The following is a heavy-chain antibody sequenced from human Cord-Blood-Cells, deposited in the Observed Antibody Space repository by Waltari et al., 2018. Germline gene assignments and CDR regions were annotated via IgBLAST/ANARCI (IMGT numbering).Heavy chain of an antibody. CDR3: ARTYYDFWSGYYKGGSYYYYYMDV. D-gene: IGHD3-3*01. CDR1: GGSFSGYY. CDR2: INHSGST. Sequence: QMQLQQWGAGLLKPSETLSLTCAVYGGSFSGYYWSWIRQPPGKGLEWIGEINHSGSTNYNPSLKSRVTISVDTSKNQFSPKLSSVTAADTAVYYCARTYYDFWSGYYKGGSYYYYYMDVWGKETTVTVSS. V-gene: IGHV4-34*01. J-gene: IGHJ6*03.